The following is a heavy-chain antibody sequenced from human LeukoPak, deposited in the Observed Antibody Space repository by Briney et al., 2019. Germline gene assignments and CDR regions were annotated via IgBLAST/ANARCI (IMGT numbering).Heavy chain of an antibody. CDR2: ISYDGSNK. D-gene: IGHD5-18*01. V-gene: IGHV3-30*03. Sequence: GGSLRLSCAASGFTFSSYWMHWVRQAPGKGLEWVAAISYDGSNKYSADSVKGRFTISRDNSKNTLYLQMNSLRADDTAVYYCAGVDAAMPDAFDIWGQGTTVTVSS. J-gene: IGHJ3*02. CDR1: GFTFSSYW. CDR3: AGVDAAMPDAFDI.